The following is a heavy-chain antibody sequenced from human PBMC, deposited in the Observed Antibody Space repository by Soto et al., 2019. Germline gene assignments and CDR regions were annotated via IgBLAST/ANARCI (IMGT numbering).Heavy chain of an antibody. V-gene: IGHV3-48*02. CDR1: GFTFSSYS. Sequence: PGGSLRLSCAASGFTFSSYSMNWVRQAPGKGLEWVSYISSSSSTIYYADSVKGRFTISRDNAKNSLYLQMNSLRDEDTAVYYCARDSAAYYYYYGMDVWGQGTTVTVS. CDR2: ISSSSSTI. J-gene: IGHJ6*02. D-gene: IGHD1-26*01. CDR3: ARDSAAYYYYYGMDV.